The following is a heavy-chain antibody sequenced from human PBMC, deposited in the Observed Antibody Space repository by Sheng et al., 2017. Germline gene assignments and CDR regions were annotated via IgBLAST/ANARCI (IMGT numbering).Heavy chain of an antibody. Sequence: VQLVESGGGSVQPGGSLRLSCAASGFTFSDNFMDWLRQAPGTGLEWVSYISSSGSTIYYADSVKGRFTISRDNAKNSLSLQMNSLRAEDTAIYYCARGRSSASYNWFDPWGQGTLVTVSS. CDR1: GFTFSDNF. CDR2: ISSSGSTI. CDR3: ARGRSSASYNWFDP. D-gene: IGHD2-2*01. V-gene: IGHV3-11*04. J-gene: IGHJ5*02.